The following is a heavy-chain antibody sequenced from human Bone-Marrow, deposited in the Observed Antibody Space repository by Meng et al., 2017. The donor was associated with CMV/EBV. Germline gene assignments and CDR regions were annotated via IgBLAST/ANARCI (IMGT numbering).Heavy chain of an antibody. J-gene: IGHJ4*02. Sequence: SGFTFSVYAMNWVRQAPGKGLEWVSSISGTGMTYHADSVKGRFTISRDTSKNTLYLQMNSLRAEDTAVYFCAKTEGGSYGYSPDFDYWGQGTLVTVSS. V-gene: IGHV3-23*01. CDR3: AKTEGGSYGYSPDFDY. D-gene: IGHD3-16*01. CDR2: ISGTGMT. CDR1: GFTFSVYA.